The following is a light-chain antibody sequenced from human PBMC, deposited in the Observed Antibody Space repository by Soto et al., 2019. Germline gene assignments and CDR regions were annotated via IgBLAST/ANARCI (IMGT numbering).Light chain of an antibody. CDR3: QKYFSVPFT. V-gene: IGKV1-27*01. Sequence: DIQMTQSPSSLSASAGGRVTITCRASQGIRNNLAWYQQKPGEVPKLLIYAASTLQSGVPSRFSGSGSGTDFTLTISSLQPEDVATYYCQKYFSVPFTFGPGTKVVIK. J-gene: IGKJ3*01. CDR2: AAS. CDR1: QGIRNN.